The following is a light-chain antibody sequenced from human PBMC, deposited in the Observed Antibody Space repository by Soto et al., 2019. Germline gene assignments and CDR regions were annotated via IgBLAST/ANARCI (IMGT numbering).Light chain of an antibody. CDR2: GAS. V-gene: IGKV3-20*01. CDR3: QQYGSSLWT. Sequence: EIVMTQSPATLSVSPWERATLSCRASQSVSSKLAWYQQKPGQAPRLLIYGASSRATGIPDRFSGSGSGTDFTLTISRLEPEDFAVYYCQQYGSSLWTFGQGTKV. CDR1: QSVSSK. J-gene: IGKJ1*01.